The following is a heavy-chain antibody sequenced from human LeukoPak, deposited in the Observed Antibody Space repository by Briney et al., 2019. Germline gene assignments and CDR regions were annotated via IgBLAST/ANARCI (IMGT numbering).Heavy chain of an antibody. J-gene: IGHJ4*02. D-gene: IGHD6-25*01. Sequence: SETLSLTCTVSGGSISSYYWSWIRQPPGKGLEWIANIYHTGSTNYNPSLSSRVTISIDTAKNQFSLKLASVTAADTAVYYCARRGRNSSGWQDYLWGQGTLVTVSS. CDR3: ARRGRNSSGWQDYL. CDR2: IYHTGST. CDR1: GGSISSYY. V-gene: IGHV4-59*01.